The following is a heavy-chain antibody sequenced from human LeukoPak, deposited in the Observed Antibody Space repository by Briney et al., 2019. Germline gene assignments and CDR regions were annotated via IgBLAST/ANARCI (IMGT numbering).Heavy chain of an antibody. CDR1: GYTFTSYD. CDR3: AREGRYFDWLLVDY. J-gene: IGHJ4*02. V-gene: IGHV1-18*01. CDR2: ISAYNGNT. Sequence: ASVKVSCKASGYTFTSYDINWVRQAPGQGLEWMGWISAYNGNTNYAQKLQGRVTMTTDTSTSTAYMELRSLRSDDTAVYYCAREGRYFDWLLVDYWGQGTLVTVSS. D-gene: IGHD3-9*01.